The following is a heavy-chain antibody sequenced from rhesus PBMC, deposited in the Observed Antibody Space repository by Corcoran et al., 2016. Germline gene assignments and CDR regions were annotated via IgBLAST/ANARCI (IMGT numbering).Heavy chain of an antibody. J-gene: IGHJ4*01. CDR1: GGSISDSYY. CDR2: LYGKIPGT. D-gene: IGHD2-2*01. CDR3: ARDCTSTTCYAGAIYY. Sequence: QVQLQESGPGLVKPSETLSLTCAVSGGSISDSYYWNWIRQPPGKGLEWIGNLYGKIPGTYYNPSHSSRVPISKDPSKNQFVLKLSSVTAADTAVYYCARDCTSTTCYAGAIYYWGQGVLVTVSS. V-gene: IGHV4S9*01.